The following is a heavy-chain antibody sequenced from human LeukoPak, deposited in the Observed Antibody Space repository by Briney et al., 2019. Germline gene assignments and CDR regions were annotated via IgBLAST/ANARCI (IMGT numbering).Heavy chain of an antibody. Sequence: GGSLRLSCAASGFTFSSYAMHWVRQAPGKGLEWVAVISYDGANKYYADSVKGRFTISRDNAKNSLYLQMNSLRAEDTAVYYCARDSRAWEASTGLTIDYWGQGTLVTVSS. CDR2: ISYDGANK. CDR3: ARDSRAWEASTGLTIDY. D-gene: IGHD2-8*02. CDR1: GFTFSSYA. J-gene: IGHJ4*02. V-gene: IGHV3-30-3*01.